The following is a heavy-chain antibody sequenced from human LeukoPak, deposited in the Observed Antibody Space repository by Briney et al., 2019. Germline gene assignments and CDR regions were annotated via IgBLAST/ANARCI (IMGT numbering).Heavy chain of an antibody. J-gene: IGHJ4*02. CDR3: ASSSGYYYAGLFDY. D-gene: IGHD3-22*01. CDR1: GGSISSGGYS. V-gene: IGHV4-30-2*01. CDR2: IYHSGST. Sequence: SQTLSLTCAVSGGSISSGGYSWSWIRQPPGKGLEWIGYIYHSGSTYYNPSLKSRVTISVDRSKNQFSLKLSSVTAADTAVYYCASSSGYYYAGLFDYWGQGNLVTVSS.